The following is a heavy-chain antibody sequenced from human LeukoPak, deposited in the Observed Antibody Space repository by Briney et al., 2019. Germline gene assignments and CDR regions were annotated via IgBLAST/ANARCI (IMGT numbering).Heavy chain of an antibody. V-gene: IGHV1-69*06. D-gene: IGHD2-15*01. Sequence: GASVTVSCKASGGTFISYAISWVRQAPGQGLEWMGGIIPIFGTANYAQKFQGRVTITADKSTSTAYMELSSLRSEDTAVYYCARVPYCSGGSCYPRAFDYWGQGTLVTVSS. J-gene: IGHJ4*02. CDR1: GGTFISYA. CDR3: ARVPYCSGGSCYPRAFDY. CDR2: IIPIFGTA.